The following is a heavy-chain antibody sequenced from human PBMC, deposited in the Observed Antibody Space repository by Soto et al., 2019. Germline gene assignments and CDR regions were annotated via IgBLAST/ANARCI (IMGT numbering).Heavy chain of an antibody. Sequence: GGSLRLSCAASGFTFSSYAMSWVRQAPGKGLEWVSAISGSGGSTYYADSVKGRFTISRDNSKNTLYLQMNSLRGDDTAVYYCARVPIGKYGVWNYWGQGTLVTVSS. V-gene: IGHV3-23*01. CDR2: ISGSGGST. CDR3: ARVPIGKYGVWNY. CDR1: GFTFSSYA. D-gene: IGHD2-8*01. J-gene: IGHJ4*02.